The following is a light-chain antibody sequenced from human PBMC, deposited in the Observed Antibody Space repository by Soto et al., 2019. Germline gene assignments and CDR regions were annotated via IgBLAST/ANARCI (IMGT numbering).Light chain of an antibody. J-gene: IGKJ5*01. CDR3: QQRYNWPPT. Sequence: EIVLTQSPATLSLSPGERATLACGASQSVSSDLAWYQQKPGQAPRLLIYDASTRATGIPARFSGSGSGTDFTLTISSLEPEDFAVYYCQQRYNWPPTFGQGTRLEIK. CDR1: QSVSSD. V-gene: IGKV3-11*01. CDR2: DAS.